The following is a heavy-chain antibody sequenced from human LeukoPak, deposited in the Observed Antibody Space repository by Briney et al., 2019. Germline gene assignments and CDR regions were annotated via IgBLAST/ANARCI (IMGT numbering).Heavy chain of an antibody. J-gene: IGHJ1*01. CDR3: ARPPSKQQLAPPFQH. Sequence: ASVKVSCKASGYTFTSYGISWVRQAPGQGLEWMGWISAYNGNTNYAPKLQGRVTMTTDTSTSTAYMELRSLRSDDTAVYYCARPPSKQQLAPPFQHGGQGTLVTVSS. CDR1: GYTFTSYG. CDR2: ISAYNGNT. D-gene: IGHD6-13*01. V-gene: IGHV1-18*01.